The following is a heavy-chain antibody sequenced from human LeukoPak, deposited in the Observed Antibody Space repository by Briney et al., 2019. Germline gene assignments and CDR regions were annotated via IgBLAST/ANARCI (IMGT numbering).Heavy chain of an antibody. J-gene: IGHJ4*02. CDR1: GGFFSGYY. D-gene: IGHD7-27*01. V-gene: IGHV4-34*01. Sequence: PSETLSLTCAVYGGFFSGYYWTWIRQPPGKGLEWIGEINQSGSTNYKPSLKSRVTISVDTSKNQFSLMLSSVTAADTAVYYCARREFPLLGPYFFDYWGQGTLVTVSS. CDR3: ARREFPLLGPYFFDY. CDR2: INQSGST.